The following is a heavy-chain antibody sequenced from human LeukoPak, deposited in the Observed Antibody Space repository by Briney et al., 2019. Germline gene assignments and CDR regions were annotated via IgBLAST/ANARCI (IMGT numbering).Heavy chain of an antibody. CDR1: GYTFTGYY. Sequence: ASVKVSCKASGYTFTGYYMHWVRQAPGQGLEWMGWINPNSGGTNYAQKFQGRVTMTRDTSISTAYMELSRLRSDDTAVYYCARGSRLRLGELSLSYYWGQGTLVTVSS. J-gene: IGHJ4*02. D-gene: IGHD3-16*02. V-gene: IGHV1-2*02. CDR3: ARGSRLRLGELSLSYY. CDR2: INPNSGGT.